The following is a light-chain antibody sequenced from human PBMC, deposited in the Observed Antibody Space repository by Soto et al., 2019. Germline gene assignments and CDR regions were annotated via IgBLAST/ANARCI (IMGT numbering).Light chain of an antibody. Sequence: EMVMTQSPATLSVSPGERVTLSCRASESVHRNLAWYQQKPGQGPSLLIYYASTRAPGVPDRFTGSGSGTEFTLTISSLQSEDFGVYHCQHYSNWPPTFGPGTKVEIK. CDR1: ESVHRN. J-gene: IGKJ3*01. V-gene: IGKV3-15*01. CDR3: QHYSNWPPT. CDR2: YAS.